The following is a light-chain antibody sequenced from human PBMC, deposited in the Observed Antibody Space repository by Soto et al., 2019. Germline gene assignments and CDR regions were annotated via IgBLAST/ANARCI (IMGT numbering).Light chain of an antibody. J-gene: IGKJ4*01. CDR2: GAS. CDR3: KHYGNSPTT. V-gene: IGKV3-20*01. CDR1: QSVSSSY. Sequence: EIVLTQSPGTLSLSPGERVTLSCRASQSVSSSYLAWYQQKPGQAPRLLIYGASSRATGIPDRFSGSGSGTDLTLTISRLEPEDFVVYSCKHYGNSPTTFGGGTKVDIK.